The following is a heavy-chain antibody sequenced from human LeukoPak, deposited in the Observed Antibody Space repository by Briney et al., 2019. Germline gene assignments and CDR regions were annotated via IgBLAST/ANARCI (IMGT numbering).Heavy chain of an antibody. J-gene: IGHJ3*02. CDR2: IYYSGTT. CDR1: GGSIKSSSYY. CDR3: ARHVAIFGVVIIYNDAFDI. V-gene: IGHV4-39*01. D-gene: IGHD3-3*01. Sequence: SETLSLTCTVSGGSIKSSSYYWGWIRQPPGKGPEWIGSIYYSGTTYYNPSLKSRVTISVDTSDTQFSLKLSSVTAADTAVYYCARHVAIFGVVIIYNDAFDIWGQGTTVTVSS.